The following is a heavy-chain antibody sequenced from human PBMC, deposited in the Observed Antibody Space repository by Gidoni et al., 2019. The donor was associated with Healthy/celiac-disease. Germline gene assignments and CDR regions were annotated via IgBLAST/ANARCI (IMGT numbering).Heavy chain of an antibody. CDR2: ISYDGSNK. Sequence: LEWVAVISYDGSNKYYADSVKGRFTISRDNSKNTLYLQMNSLRAEDTAVYYCAKDLFVRLGELSLFKDEPYYYYGMDVWGQGTTVTVSS. J-gene: IGHJ6*02. V-gene: IGHV3-30*18. CDR3: AKDLFVRLGELSLFKDEPYYYYGMDV. D-gene: IGHD3-16*02.